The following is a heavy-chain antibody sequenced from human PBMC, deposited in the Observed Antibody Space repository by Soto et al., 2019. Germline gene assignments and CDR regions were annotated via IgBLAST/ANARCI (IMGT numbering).Heavy chain of an antibody. CDR1: GFTFSNAW. CDR2: IKSKTGGGTT. CDR3: TTSPYYDSSGYYYSDY. Sequence: EVQLVESGGGLVKPGGSLRLSCAASGFTFSNAWMSWVRQAPGKGLEWVGRIKSKTGGGTTDYAAPVKGRFTISRDDLKNTLYLQMNSLKTEDTAVYYCTTSPYYDSSGYYYSDYWGQGTLVTVSS. V-gene: IGHV3-15*01. D-gene: IGHD3-22*01. J-gene: IGHJ4*02.